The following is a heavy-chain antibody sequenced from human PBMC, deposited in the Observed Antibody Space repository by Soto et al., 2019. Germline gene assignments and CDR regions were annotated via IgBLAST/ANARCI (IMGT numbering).Heavy chain of an antibody. CDR2: INHSGST. J-gene: IGHJ1*01. Sequence: PSETLSLTCAVYGGSFSGYYWSWIRQPPGKGLEWNGEINHSGSTNYNPSIKSRVNITVNTSKNQFSLKMSSVTAAYTALYYCARGTVRGGVHCQVQLVEFGGGVVQPGRSLRLSCAASGFTFSSYGMHW. CDR3: ARGTVRGGVHCQVQLVEFGGGVVQPGRSLRLSCAASGFTFSSYGMH. D-gene: IGHD3-16*01. V-gene: IGHV4-34*01. CDR1: GGSFSGYY.